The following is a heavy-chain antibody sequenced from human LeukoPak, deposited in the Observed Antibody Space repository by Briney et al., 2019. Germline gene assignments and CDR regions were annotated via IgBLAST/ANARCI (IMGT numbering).Heavy chain of an antibody. CDR1: DDSIRSYH. CDR2: IYYGGRT. Sequence: SETLSLTCTVSDDSIRSYHWTWIRQPPGKGLEWIGYIYYGGRTNYNPSLKSRIIISLDPSKNQFSLKVTSVTAADTAVYYRAREIWRNSYGFDYWGQGTLVTVSS. J-gene: IGHJ4*02. D-gene: IGHD5-18*01. V-gene: IGHV4-59*01. CDR3: AREIWRNSYGFDY.